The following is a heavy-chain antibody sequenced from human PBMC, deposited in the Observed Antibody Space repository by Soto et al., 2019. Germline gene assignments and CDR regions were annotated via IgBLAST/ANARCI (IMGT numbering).Heavy chain of an antibody. CDR2: INAGNGNT. CDR1: GYTFTSYA. CDR3: ARDIGYSNPAGGVNY. V-gene: IGHV1-3*01. Sequence: ASVKVSCKASGYTFTSYAMHWVRQAPGQRLEWMGWINAGNGNTKYSQKFQGRVTITRDTSASTAYMELSSLRSEDTAVYYCARDIGYSNPAGGVNYWGQGTLVTVSS. D-gene: IGHD4-4*01. J-gene: IGHJ4*02.